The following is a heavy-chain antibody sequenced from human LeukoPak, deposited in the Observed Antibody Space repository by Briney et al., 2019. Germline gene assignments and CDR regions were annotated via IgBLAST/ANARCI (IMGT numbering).Heavy chain of an antibody. D-gene: IGHD3-22*01. CDR3: ARGLSGYYYDSSGYYGY. V-gene: IGHV1-8*01. CDR2: MNPNSGNT. Sequence: WASVKVSCKASGYTFTSYDINWVRQATGQGLEWMGWMNPNSGNTGYAQKFQGRVTMTRNTSISTAYMELSSLRSEDTAVYYCARGLSGYYYDSSGYYGYWGQGTLVTVSS. J-gene: IGHJ4*02. CDR1: GYTFTSYD.